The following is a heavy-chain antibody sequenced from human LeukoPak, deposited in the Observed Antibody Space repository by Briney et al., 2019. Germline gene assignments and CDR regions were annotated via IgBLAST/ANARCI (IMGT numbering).Heavy chain of an antibody. J-gene: IGHJ6*03. CDR1: GGTFSSYA. V-gene: IGHV1-69*04. D-gene: IGHD1-1*01. CDR2: IIPILGIA. Sequence: SVKVSCKASGGTFSSYAISWVRQAPGQGLEWMGRIIPILGIANYAQKFQGRVTITADKSTSTAYMELSSLRSEDTAVYYCARGATTHCYYYYMDVWGKGTTVTVSS. CDR3: ARGATTHCYYYYMDV.